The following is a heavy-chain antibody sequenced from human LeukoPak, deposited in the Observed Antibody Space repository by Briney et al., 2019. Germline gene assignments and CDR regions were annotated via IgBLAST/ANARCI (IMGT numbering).Heavy chain of an antibody. CDR3: ARDGDEYSYGYGDAFDI. CDR2: ISSSSSYI. D-gene: IGHD5-18*01. Sequence: PGGSLRLSCAASGFTFSSYSMNWVRQAPGKGLEWVSSISSSSSYIYYGDSVKGRFTISRDNAKNSLYLQMNSLRVEDTAVYYCARDGDEYSYGYGDAFDIWGQGTMVTVSS. V-gene: IGHV3-21*06. CDR1: GFTFSSYS. J-gene: IGHJ3*02.